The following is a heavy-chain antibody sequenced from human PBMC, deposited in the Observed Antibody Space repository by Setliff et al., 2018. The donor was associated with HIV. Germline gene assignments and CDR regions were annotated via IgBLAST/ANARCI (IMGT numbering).Heavy chain of an antibody. CDR1: GYTFTSYG. Sequence: ASVKVSCKASGYTFTSYGISWVRQAPGQGLEWMGWISVYNGNTNYAQKLQGRVTMTTDTSTSTAYMELRSLRSDDTAVYYCARDSEWGSYIFWTFDIWGQGTMVTVSS. D-gene: IGHD1-26*01. CDR3: ARDSEWGSYIFWTFDI. CDR2: ISVYNGNT. J-gene: IGHJ3*02. V-gene: IGHV1-18*01.